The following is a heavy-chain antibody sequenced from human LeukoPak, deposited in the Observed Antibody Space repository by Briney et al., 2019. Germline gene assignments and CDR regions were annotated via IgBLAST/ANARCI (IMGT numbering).Heavy chain of an antibody. CDR1: GGSISSSSYC. J-gene: IGHJ3*02. D-gene: IGHD3-9*01. V-gene: IGHV4-39*01. Sequence: SETLSLTCTVSGGSISSSSYCWGWIRHPPGKGREWIGSIYYSGSTYYHPSLKSRVTISVDTSKNQLSLQLSSVTAADTAVYYCAGPMINFDWLSYDAFDIWGQGTMVTVSS. CDR3: AGPMINFDWLSYDAFDI. CDR2: IYYSGST.